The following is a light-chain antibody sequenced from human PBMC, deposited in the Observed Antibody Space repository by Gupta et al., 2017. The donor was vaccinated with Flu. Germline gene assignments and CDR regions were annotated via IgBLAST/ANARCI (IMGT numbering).Light chain of an antibody. V-gene: IGLV3-25*03. CDR3: QSADSSGPWV. CDR1: AVPKQY. CDR2: KDS. Sequence: PGKTARTTCSGDAVPKQYAYWYQQKPGQAPVLVIYKDSERPAGIPERFSGSSSGTTVTVTISGVQAEDEADYYCQSADSSGPWVFGGGTKLTVL. J-gene: IGLJ3*02.